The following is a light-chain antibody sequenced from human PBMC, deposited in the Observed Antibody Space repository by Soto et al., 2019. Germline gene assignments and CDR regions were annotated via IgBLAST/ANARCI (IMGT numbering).Light chain of an antibody. J-gene: IGKJ1*01. CDR2: AAS. V-gene: IGKV1-39*01. Sequence: DIQMTQSPSSLSASVGDRVSVTCRASQSISTFLNWYQQRPGEAPKLLIYAASSLQSGVPSRFSGSGSGGDFTLTIGSLQPEDFATYYWQQSYTTPRTFGQGTKVEVK. CDR1: QSISTF. CDR3: QQSYTTPRT.